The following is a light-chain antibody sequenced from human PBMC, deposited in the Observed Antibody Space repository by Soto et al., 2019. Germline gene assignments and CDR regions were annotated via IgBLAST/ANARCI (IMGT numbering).Light chain of an antibody. CDR3: HQYADSPQT. CDR1: QSVSSSF. J-gene: IGKJ2*01. Sequence: EVVLTQSPGTLSLSPGERATLSCRASQSVSSSFLAWYQQKPGQAPRLLIHAASTGATGIPARFRGSGSGTDFTLTISSLEPEDSAVYFCHQYADSPQTFGQGTKVDI. V-gene: IGKV3-20*01. CDR2: AAS.